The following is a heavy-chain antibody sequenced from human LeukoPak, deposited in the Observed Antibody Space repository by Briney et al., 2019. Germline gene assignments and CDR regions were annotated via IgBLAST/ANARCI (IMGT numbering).Heavy chain of an antibody. Sequence: GASVKVSCKASGYTFTSYDINWLRQATGQGLEWMGWMNPNSGNTGYAQKFQGRVTITRNTSISTAYMELSSLRSEDTAVYYCARGLNYYDSSGYDAFDIWGQGTMVTVSS. CDR1: GYTFTSYD. CDR3: ARGLNYYDSSGYDAFDI. V-gene: IGHV1-8*03. CDR2: MNPNSGNT. D-gene: IGHD3-22*01. J-gene: IGHJ3*02.